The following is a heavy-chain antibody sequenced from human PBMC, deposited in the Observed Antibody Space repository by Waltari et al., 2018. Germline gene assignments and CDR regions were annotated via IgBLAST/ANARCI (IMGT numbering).Heavy chain of an antibody. Sequence: VQLLESGGGVVHPGGSLRLSCAASGFIFSSHGLHWVRQIPGKGLEWVAFISFDGKKIFDADSVRGRFTISRDNSNNIVFLQMNSLRPEDSGVYYCAKDGDYSLTEYDAFDVWGQGTMVTVSP. V-gene: IGHV3-30*02. CDR1: GFIFSSHG. J-gene: IGHJ3*01. CDR3: AKDGDYSLTEYDAFDV. D-gene: IGHD4-17*01. CDR2: ISFDGKKI.